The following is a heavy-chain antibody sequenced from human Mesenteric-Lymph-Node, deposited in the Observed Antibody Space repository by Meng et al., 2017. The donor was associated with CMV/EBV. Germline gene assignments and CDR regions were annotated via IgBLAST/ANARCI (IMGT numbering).Heavy chain of an antibody. D-gene: IGHD5-12*01. Sequence: TVNSYAMNWVRQDPGQGLEWMRWISTNNENTTYAQEFAGRFVFSLDTSVSAAYLQISSLKTEDTAVYYCARVRGGHSGYDPGLIDYWGQGTLVTVSS. CDR3: ARVRGGHSGYDPGLIDY. CDR2: ISTNNENT. V-gene: IGHV7-4-1*02. J-gene: IGHJ4*02. CDR1: TVNSYA.